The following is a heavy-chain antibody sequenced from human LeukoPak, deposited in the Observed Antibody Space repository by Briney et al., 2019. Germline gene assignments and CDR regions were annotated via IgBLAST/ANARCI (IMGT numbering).Heavy chain of an antibody. CDR1: SGSISSYY. J-gene: IGHJ3*02. CDR3: ARDLPYYDFWSGPSGAFDI. V-gene: IGHV4-59*01. Sequence: SETLSLTCTVSSGSISSYYWSWIRQPPGKGLEWIGYIYYSGSTNYNPSLKSRVTISVDTSKNQFSLKLSSVTAADTAVYYCARDLPYYDFWSGPSGAFDIWGQGTMVTVSS. CDR2: IYYSGST. D-gene: IGHD3-3*01.